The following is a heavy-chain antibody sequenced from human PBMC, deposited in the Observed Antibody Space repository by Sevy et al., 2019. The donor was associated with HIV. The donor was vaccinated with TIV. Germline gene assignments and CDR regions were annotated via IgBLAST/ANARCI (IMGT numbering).Heavy chain of an antibody. J-gene: IGHJ3*01. Sequence: SVKVSCRTSGYTFPDYGISWVRQAPGQGLEWMGWISPNTGNTEYPQKFQGRLTVTTDTSTTTAYMELRSLRSDDTAIYYCARERTTWTDAFDVWGQGTMVTVSS. CDR3: ARERTTWTDAFDV. D-gene: IGHD1-1*01. CDR2: ISPNTGNT. V-gene: IGHV1-18*04. CDR1: GYTFPDYG.